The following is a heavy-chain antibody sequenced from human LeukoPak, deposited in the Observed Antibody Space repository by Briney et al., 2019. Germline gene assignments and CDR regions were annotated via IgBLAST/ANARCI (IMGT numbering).Heavy chain of an antibody. Sequence: PGGSLRLSCAASGFTFSSYSMTWVRQAPGKGLEWVSSISSSSSYIYYADSVKGRFTISRDNAKNSPYLQMNSLRAEDTAVYYCAREGSSPPTDYWGQGTLVTVSS. CDR3: AREGSSPPTDY. CDR2: ISSSSSYI. D-gene: IGHD2-15*01. J-gene: IGHJ4*02. V-gene: IGHV3-21*01. CDR1: GFTFSSYS.